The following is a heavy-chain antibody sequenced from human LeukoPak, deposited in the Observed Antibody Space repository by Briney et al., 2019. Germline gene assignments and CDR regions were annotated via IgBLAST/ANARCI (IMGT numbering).Heavy chain of an antibody. CDR1: GGSFSDYW. V-gene: IGHV4-34*01. CDR2: VNHSGRT. CDR3: ARDRDDYGDYLSYYYYYMDV. J-gene: IGHJ6*03. Sequence: PSETLSLTCAVYGGSFSDYWWTWIRQSPGKGLEWIGEVNHSGRTNYNPSLKSRVSISVDRSKKQFSLKLTSVTAADTAVYYCARDRDDYGDYLSYYYYYMDVWGKGTTVTISS. D-gene: IGHD4-17*01.